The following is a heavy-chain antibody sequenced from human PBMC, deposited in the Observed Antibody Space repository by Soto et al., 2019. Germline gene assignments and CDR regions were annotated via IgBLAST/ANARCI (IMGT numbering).Heavy chain of an antibody. D-gene: IGHD3-3*01. CDR3: ASRSGYYGYFDY. CDR2: IYYSGSI. CDR1: GGSISSYY. J-gene: IGHJ4*02. Sequence: AETLSLTCTVSGGSISSYYWSWIRQPPGKGLEWIGYIYYSGSINYNPSLKSRVTISVDTSKNQFSLKLSSVTAADTAVYYCASRSGYYGYFDYWGQGTLVTVSS. V-gene: IGHV4-59*01.